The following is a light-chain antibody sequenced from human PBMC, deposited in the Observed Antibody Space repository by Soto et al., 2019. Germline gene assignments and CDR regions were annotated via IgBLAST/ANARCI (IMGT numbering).Light chain of an antibody. CDR3: QQLQRTPFT. CDR2: GAS. Sequence: QLTQSPSSPSASVGDRVTITCRASQDVSRYLAWYQQKAGKAPKLLIYGASTLQSGVPSRFSGFGSGTEFTLTISSLQPEDFATYHCQQLQRTPFTFGPWTTVDV. CDR1: QDVSRY. V-gene: IGKV1-9*01. J-gene: IGKJ3*01.